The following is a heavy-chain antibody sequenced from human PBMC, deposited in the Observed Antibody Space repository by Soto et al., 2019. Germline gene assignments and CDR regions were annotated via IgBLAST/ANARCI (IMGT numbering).Heavy chain of an antibody. D-gene: IGHD1-26*01. CDR1: GFKFSSYA. CDR2: VSGSGDST. CDR3: AKSDIFVGGTILGLDV. V-gene: IGHV3-23*01. Sequence: PGGSLRLSCAASGFKFSSYAMSWVRQAPGKGLEWVSTVSGSGDSTKNADSVKGRFTISRDNSKNTLYLQMSSLRAEDTAIYYCAKSDIFVGGTILGLDVWGQGTTVTVSS. J-gene: IGHJ6*02.